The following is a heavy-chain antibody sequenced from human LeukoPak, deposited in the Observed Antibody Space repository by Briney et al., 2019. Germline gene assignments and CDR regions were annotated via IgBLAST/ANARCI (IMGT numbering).Heavy chain of an antibody. D-gene: IGHD4-17*01. CDR3: TTDGDDYGDIDY. J-gene: IGHJ4*02. Sequence: GGSLRLSCAASGFTFSNAWMSWVRQAPGKGLEWVGRIKSRTDGGTTDYAAPVKGRFTISRDDSKNTLYLQMNSLKTEDTAVYYCTTDGDDYGDIDYWGQGTLVTVSS. CDR1: GFTFSNAW. CDR2: IKSRTDGGTT. V-gene: IGHV3-15*01.